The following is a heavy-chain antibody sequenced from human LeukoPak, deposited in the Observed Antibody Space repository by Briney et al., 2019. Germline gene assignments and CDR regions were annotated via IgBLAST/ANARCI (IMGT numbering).Heavy chain of an antibody. J-gene: IGHJ5*02. V-gene: IGHV1-2*02. CDR1: GYTFTGYY. CDR3: ARDLNAVYVGWFDP. Sequence: GATVKVSCKASGYTFTGYYMHWVRQAPGQGLEWMGWINPNSGGTNYAQKFQGRVTMTRDTSISTAYMELSRLRSDDTAVYYCARDLNAVYVGWFDPWGQGTLVTVSS. D-gene: IGHD5/OR15-5a*01. CDR2: INPNSGGT.